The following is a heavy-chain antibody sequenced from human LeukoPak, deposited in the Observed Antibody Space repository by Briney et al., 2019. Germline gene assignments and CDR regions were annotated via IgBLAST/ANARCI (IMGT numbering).Heavy chain of an antibody. CDR2: IYPGDSDT. V-gene: IGHV5-51*01. CDR3: ARRFMSGYCSGGSCSHDAFDI. D-gene: IGHD2-15*01. CDR1: GYSFTSYW. J-gene: IGHJ3*02. Sequence: GESLKISCKGSGYSFTSYWIGWVRQMPGKGLEWMGIIYPGDSDTRYSPSFQGQVTISADKSISTAYLQWSSLKASDTAMYYCARRFMSGYCSGGSCSHDAFDIWGQGTMVTVSS.